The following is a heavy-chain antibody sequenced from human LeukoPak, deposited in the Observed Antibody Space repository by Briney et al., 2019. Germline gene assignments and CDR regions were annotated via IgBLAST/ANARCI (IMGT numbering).Heavy chain of an antibody. D-gene: IGHD3-16*02. Sequence: SETLSLTCAVYGGSFSGYYWSWIRQPPGKGLEWIGEINHSGSTNYNPSLKSRVTISVDTSKNQFSLKLSSVTAADTAVYYCARRYVWGSYRPPDYWGQGTLVTVSS. V-gene: IGHV4-34*01. CDR1: GGSFSGYY. J-gene: IGHJ4*02. CDR2: INHSGST. CDR3: ARRYVWGSYRPPDY.